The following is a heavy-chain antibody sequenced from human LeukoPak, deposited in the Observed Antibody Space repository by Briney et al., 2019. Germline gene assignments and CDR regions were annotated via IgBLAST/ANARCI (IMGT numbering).Heavy chain of an antibody. Sequence: GGSLRLPCSVSGFTLSIYWMSWVRQAPGKGLEWVANIKQDGSEEYYADSVKGRFTISRDNARNSLYLQMNSLRAEDTALYYCARWDSGNYYGIGNWGQGTLVTVSS. V-gene: IGHV3-7*01. CDR2: IKQDGSEE. CDR3: ARWDSGNYYGIGN. D-gene: IGHD1-26*01. CDR1: GFTLSIYW. J-gene: IGHJ4*02.